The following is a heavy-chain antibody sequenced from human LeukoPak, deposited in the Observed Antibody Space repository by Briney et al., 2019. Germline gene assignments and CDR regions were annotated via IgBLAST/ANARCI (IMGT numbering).Heavy chain of an antibody. CDR2: INPNSGDT. J-gene: IGHJ5*01. Sequence: ASVRVSCKASGYTFTSYAMNWVRQAPGQGLEWMGRINPNSGDTNSAQKFQGRVTMTRDTSISTAYMELGSLMSDDTDTAVYYCARAYYYDSSAYYYDSWGQGTLVTVSS. CDR3: ARAYYYDSSAYYYDS. V-gene: IGHV1-2*06. CDR1: GYTFTSYA. D-gene: IGHD3-22*01.